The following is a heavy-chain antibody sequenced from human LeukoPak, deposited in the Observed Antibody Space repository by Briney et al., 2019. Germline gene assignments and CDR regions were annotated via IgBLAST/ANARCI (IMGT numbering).Heavy chain of an antibody. J-gene: IGHJ4*02. CDR2: ISNTGERT. Sequence: PGGSPRLSCAASGFTFSQYAMTWVRQAPGKGLDWVSSISNTGERTYYADSVKGRFTILRDNSRNAVYLDMNNVRADDTAVYYCVKSREASIWYSLGDYWGQGSLVIVSS. V-gene: IGHV3-23*01. CDR1: GFTFSQYA. D-gene: IGHD6-13*01. CDR3: VKSREASIWYSLGDY.